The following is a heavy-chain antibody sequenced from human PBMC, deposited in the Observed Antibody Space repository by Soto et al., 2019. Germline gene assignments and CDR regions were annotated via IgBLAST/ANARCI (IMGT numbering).Heavy chain of an antibody. J-gene: IGHJ5*02. CDR3: ARVLTGRCLEP. CDR2: ITPMFGAP. D-gene: IGHD3-9*01. CDR1: GGHFSRYA. V-gene: IGHV1-69*06. Sequence: QVQLVHSGAEVKKPGSSVKVSCTASGGHFSRYAINWVRQAPGQGLEWMGVITPMFGAPHYAQNFKGRITITSEKSTNTSYKEFSSLTSEDTAVYFCARVLTGRCLEPWGQGTLVTFSS.